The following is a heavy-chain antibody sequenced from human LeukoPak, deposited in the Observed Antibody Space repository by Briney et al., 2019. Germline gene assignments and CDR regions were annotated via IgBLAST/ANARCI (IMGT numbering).Heavy chain of an antibody. CDR2: IWYDGSNK. J-gene: IGHJ4*02. D-gene: IGHD3-22*01. CDR3: AREGSDSSGYYPRAFDY. V-gene: IGHV3-33*01. CDR1: GFTFSSYG. Sequence: GGSLRLSCAASGFTFSSYGMHWVRQAPGKGLEWVAVIWYDGSNKYYADSVKGRFTISRDNSKNTLYLQMNSLRAEDTAVYYCAREGSDSSGYYPRAFDYWGQGTLVTVSS.